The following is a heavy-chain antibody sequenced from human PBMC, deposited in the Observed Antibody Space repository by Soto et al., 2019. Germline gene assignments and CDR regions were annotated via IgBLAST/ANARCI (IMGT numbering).Heavy chain of an antibody. J-gene: IGHJ3*02. D-gene: IGHD6-13*01. Sequence: ASVRVSCKGSGGSSSRYYISWVRQAPGQGLEWMGGIIPIFGTANYAQKFQGRVTITADESTSTAYMELSSLRSEDTAVYYCARGRIADDAFDIWGQGTMVTVS. V-gene: IGHV1-69*13. CDR2: IIPIFGTA. CDR1: GGSSSRYY. CDR3: ARGRIADDAFDI.